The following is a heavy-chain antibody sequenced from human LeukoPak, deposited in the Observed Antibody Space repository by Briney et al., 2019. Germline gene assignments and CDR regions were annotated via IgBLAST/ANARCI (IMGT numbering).Heavy chain of an antibody. CDR1: GDTFSSYA. J-gene: IGHJ4*02. Sequence: SVKVSCKASGDTFSSYAISWVRQAPGQGLEWMGRIIPILGIANYAQKFQGRVTITADKSTSTAYMELSSLRSEDTAVYYCARDRYLSSGSYYSDYWGQGTLVTVSS. V-gene: IGHV1-69*04. D-gene: IGHD3-10*01. CDR2: IIPILGIA. CDR3: ARDRYLSSGSYYSDY.